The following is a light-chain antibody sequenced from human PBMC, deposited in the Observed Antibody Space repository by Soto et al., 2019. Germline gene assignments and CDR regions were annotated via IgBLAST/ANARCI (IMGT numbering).Light chain of an antibody. V-gene: IGKV4-1*01. CDR2: WAS. J-gene: IGKJ1*01. CDR1: QSVLYSSNNKNY. CDR3: QQYYSTPRT. Sequence: LAVSLGERATINCKSSQSVLYSSNNKNYLAWYQQKPGQPPKLLIYWASTRESGVPDRFSGSGSGTDFTLTISSLQAEDVAVYYCQQYYSTPRTFGQGTKVEIK.